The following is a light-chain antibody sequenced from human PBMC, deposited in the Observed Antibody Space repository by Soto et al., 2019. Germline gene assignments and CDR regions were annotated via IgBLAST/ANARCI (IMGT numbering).Light chain of an antibody. V-gene: IGLV2-23*02. CDR2: DVS. Sequence: QSVLTQPASVSGSPGQSITISCTGTSSDIGSYNLVSWYRQYPGTAPKLMIYDVSKRPSGVSNRFSGSKSGNTASLTISGLQAEDEADYYCCSYAGSSTLAFGGGTKLTVL. CDR3: CSYAGSSTLA. J-gene: IGLJ3*02. CDR1: SSDIGSYNL.